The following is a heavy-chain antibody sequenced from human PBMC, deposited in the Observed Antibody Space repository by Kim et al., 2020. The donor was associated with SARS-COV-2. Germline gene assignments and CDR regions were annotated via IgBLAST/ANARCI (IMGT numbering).Heavy chain of an antibody. Sequence: GGSLRLSCVGSGFTISNNYMTWVRQAPGKGLEWVSVIYSGGSTYYADSVRVRFTVSRDNSKNTLYLQMNSLRAEDTAGYYCARDFTMVRGVINYGMDVWG. D-gene: IGHD3-10*01. J-gene: IGHJ6*01. CDR2: IYSGGST. V-gene: IGHV3-66*01. CDR3: ARDFTMVRGVINYGMDV. CDR1: GFTISNNY.